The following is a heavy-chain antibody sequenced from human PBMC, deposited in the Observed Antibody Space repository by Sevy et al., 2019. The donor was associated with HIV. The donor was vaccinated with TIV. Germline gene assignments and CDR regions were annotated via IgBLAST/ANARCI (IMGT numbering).Heavy chain of an antibody. J-gene: IGHJ4*02. CDR3: AREGCTKPHDY. V-gene: IGHV3-23*01. Sequence: GGSLRLSCAASGFTFSKYSMSWVRQPPGKGLEWVSTLSFGCGEINHADSMKGRFTISRDNSKHSLYLQMNNLRAEDTAVYYCAREGCTKPHDYWGQGTLVTVSS. CDR1: GFTFSKYS. CDR2: LSFGCGEI. D-gene: IGHD2-8*01.